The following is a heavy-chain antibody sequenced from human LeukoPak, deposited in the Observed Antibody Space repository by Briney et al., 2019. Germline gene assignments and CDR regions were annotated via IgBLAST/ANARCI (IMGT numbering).Heavy chain of an antibody. CDR1: GGSIGSSSYY. CDR2: IYYSETT. CDR3: ARHRYYGSGSYSLNWFDP. V-gene: IGHV4-39*01. D-gene: IGHD3-10*01. Sequence: SSETLPLTCTVSGGSIGSSSYYWGWIRQPPGEGLEWIGSIYYSETTYYKPSLKSRVTISVDTSKNQFSLKLSSVTAADTAVYYCARHRYYGSGSYSLNWFDPWGQGTLVTVSS. J-gene: IGHJ5*02.